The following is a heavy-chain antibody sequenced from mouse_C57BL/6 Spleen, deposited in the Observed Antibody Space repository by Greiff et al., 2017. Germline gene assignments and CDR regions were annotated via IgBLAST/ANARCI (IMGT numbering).Heavy chain of an antibody. J-gene: IGHJ4*01. V-gene: IGHV8-12*01. CDR3: AGRAISTVDAMDY. CDR1: GFSLSTSGMG. D-gene: IGHD1-1*01. CDR2: IYWDDDK. Sequence: QVTLKESGPGILQSSQTLSLTCSFSGFSLSTSGMGVSWIRQPTGKGLEWLAHIYWDDDKRYNPSLKSRLTISKDTSRTQVFLKITSGDTADTATYYCAGRAISTVDAMDYWGQGTSVTVSS.